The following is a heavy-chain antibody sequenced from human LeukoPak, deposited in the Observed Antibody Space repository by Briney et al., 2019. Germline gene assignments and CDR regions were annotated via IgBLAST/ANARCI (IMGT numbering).Heavy chain of an antibody. CDR1: GCIFTSYW. D-gene: IGHD2-15*01. Sequence: PGGSLQISCQGSGCIFTSYWIGGVRPVPGKGREGMGIIYPGDSDTIDSPSFQGQVTISADKSISTAYLQWSSLKASDTAMYYCARQVVTGFQHWGQGTLVTVSS. J-gene: IGHJ1*01. CDR3: ARQVVTGFQH. V-gene: IGHV5-51*01. CDR2: IYPGDSDT.